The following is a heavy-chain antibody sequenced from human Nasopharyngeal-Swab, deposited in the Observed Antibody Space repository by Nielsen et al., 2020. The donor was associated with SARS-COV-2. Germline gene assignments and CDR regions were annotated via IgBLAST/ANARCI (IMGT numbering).Heavy chain of an antibody. J-gene: IGHJ5*02. CDR1: GGSISSSGYY. Sequence: GSLRLSCTVSGGSISSSGYYWGWIRQPPGKGLEWIGNVHYTGYTHYKSSLKSRVTMSVDTSKNQFSLKLRSVTAADTAVYYCAKEGATGWFDPWGQGTLVTVSS. V-gene: IGHV4-39*07. CDR2: VHYTGYT. CDR3: AKEGATGWFDP.